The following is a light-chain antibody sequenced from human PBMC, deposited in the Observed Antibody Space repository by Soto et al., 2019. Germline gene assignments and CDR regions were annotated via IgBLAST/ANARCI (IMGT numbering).Light chain of an antibody. CDR2: EVS. Sequence: QSALTQPASVSGSPGQSITISCTGTSSDVGGYNYVSWYQQHPGKAPKLMIYEVSKRPSGVPDRFSGSKSGNTASLTISGLQDEDEADYYCCSYPGSHTWVFGGGTKVTVL. V-gene: IGLV2-11*01. CDR3: CSYPGSHTWV. CDR1: SSDVGGYNY. J-gene: IGLJ3*02.